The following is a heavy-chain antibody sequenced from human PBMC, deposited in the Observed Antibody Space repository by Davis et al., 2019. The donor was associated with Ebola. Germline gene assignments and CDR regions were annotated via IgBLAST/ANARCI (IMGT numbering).Heavy chain of an antibody. Sequence: ASVKVSCKASGYTFTSYGISWVRQAPGQGLEWMGWISAYNGNTNYAQKLQGRVTMTTDTSTSTAYMELRSLRSDDTAVYYCARGVDIVVVPGSRSSRMRPLTHWGQGTLVTVSS. CDR1: GYTFTSYG. J-gene: IGHJ4*02. D-gene: IGHD2-2*03. V-gene: IGHV1-18*04. CDR2: ISAYNGNT. CDR3: ARGVDIVVVPGSRSSRMRPLTH.